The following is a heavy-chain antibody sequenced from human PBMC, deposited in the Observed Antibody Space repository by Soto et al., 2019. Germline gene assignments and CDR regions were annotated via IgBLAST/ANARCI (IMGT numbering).Heavy chain of an antibody. V-gene: IGHV1-18*01. D-gene: IGHD7-27*01. CDR3: ARPNWGFPFGDY. J-gene: IGHJ4*02. Sequence: ASVKVSCKASGYTFTSYGISWVRQAPGQGLEWMGWISAYNGNTNYAQKLQGRVTMTTDTFTSTAYMELRSLRSDDTAVYYCARPNWGFPFGDYWGQGTLVTVSS. CDR2: ISAYNGNT. CDR1: GYTFTSYG.